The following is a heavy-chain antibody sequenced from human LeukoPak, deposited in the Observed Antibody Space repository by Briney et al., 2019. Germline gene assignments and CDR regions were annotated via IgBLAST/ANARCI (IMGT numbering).Heavy chain of an antibody. J-gene: IGHJ4*02. V-gene: IGHV1-69*05. CDR2: IIPIFGTA. CDR3: ARGYCSSTSCYAYHFDY. CDR1: GGTFSSYA. Sequence: GASVEVSCKASGGTFSSYAISWVRQAPGQGLEWMGRIIPIFGTANYAQKFQGRVTITTDESTSTAYMELSSLRSEDTAVYYCARGYCSSTSCYAYHFDYWGQGTLVTVSS. D-gene: IGHD2-2*01.